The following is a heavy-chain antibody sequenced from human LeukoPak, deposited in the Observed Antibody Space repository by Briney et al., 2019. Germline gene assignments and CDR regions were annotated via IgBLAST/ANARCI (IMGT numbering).Heavy chain of an antibody. D-gene: IGHD5-18*01. CDR1: GGSFSGYY. Sequence: PSETLSLTCAVYGGSFSGYYWSWIRQPPGKGLEWIGEINHSGSTNYNPSLKSRVTISVDTSKNQFSLKLSSVTAADTAVYYCARRYSYGYFSGFDYWGQGTLVTVSS. J-gene: IGHJ4*02. CDR2: INHSGST. V-gene: IGHV4-34*01. CDR3: ARRYSYGYFSGFDY.